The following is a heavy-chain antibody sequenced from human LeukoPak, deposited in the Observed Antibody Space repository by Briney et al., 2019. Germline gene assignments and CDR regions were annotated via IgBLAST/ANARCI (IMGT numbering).Heavy chain of an antibody. D-gene: IGHD3-22*01. CDR3: ARASYYSDSGWFDP. V-gene: IGHV4-4*07. CDR1: GGSISSYY. Sequence: PSETLSLTCTVSGGSISSYYWSWIRQPAGKGLEWIGRVYSSGSTNYNPSLKSRVTMSVDTSKNQFSLRMSSVTAADTAIYYCARASYYSDSGWFDPWGQGTLVTVSS. CDR2: VYSSGST. J-gene: IGHJ5*02.